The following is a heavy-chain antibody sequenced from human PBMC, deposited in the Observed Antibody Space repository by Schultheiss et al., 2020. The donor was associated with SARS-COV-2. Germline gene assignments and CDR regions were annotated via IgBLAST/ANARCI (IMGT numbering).Heavy chain of an antibody. J-gene: IGHJ4*02. D-gene: IGHD6-19*01. Sequence: SETLSLTCTVSGGSISSSSYYWGWIRQPPGKGLEWIGSIYYSGSTDYNTSLKSRVTISVDTSKNQFSLKLSSVTAADTAVYYCARQGYEAVAGLDYWGQGTLVTVSS. V-gene: IGHV4-39*01. CDR2: IYYSGST. CDR1: GGSISSSSYY. CDR3: ARQGYEAVAGLDY.